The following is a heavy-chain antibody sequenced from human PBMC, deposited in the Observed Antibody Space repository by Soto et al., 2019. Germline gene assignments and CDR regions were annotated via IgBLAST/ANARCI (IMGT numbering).Heavy chain of an antibody. CDR2: IYYSGST. Sequence: PSETLCLTWTVSGSSGSSYDWSWIRQSTGKGLEWIGFIYYSGSTKYKPSLKSRVTISVDTSKNQFSLKVSSATAADTAVYYCARHSNRNYGLYYFDYWGLGALVTVSS. V-gene: IGHV4-59*08. D-gene: IGHD4-4*01. CDR1: GSSGSSYD. CDR3: ARHSNRNYGLYYFDY. J-gene: IGHJ4*02.